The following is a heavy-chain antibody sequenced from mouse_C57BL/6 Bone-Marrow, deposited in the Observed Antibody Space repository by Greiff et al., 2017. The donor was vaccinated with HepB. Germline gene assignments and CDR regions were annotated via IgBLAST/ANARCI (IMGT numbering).Heavy chain of an antibody. CDR2: ISSGGSYT. CDR1: GFTFSSYG. Sequence: EVKLVESGGDLVKPGGSLKLSCAASGFTFSSYGMSWVRQTPAKRLEWVATISSGGSYTYYPDSVKGRFTISRDNAKNTLYLQMSSLKSEDTAMYYCARRDGYYDYFGYWGQGTTLTVSS. V-gene: IGHV5-6*02. J-gene: IGHJ2*01. CDR3: ARRDGYYDYFGY. D-gene: IGHD2-3*01.